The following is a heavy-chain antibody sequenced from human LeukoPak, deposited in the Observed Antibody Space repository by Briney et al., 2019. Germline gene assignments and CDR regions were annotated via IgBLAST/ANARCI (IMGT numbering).Heavy chain of an antibody. CDR1: GYTFTSYY. CDR2: INPSGGST. D-gene: IGHD6-13*01. CDR3: ARVGTGYYYYGMDV. J-gene: IGHJ6*02. Sequence: ASVKVSCKASGYTFTSYYMHWVRQAPGQGLECMGIINPSGGSTSYAQKFQGRVTMPRDTSTSTVYMELSSLRSEDTAVYYCARVGTGYYYYGMDVWGQGTTVTVPS. V-gene: IGHV1-46*01.